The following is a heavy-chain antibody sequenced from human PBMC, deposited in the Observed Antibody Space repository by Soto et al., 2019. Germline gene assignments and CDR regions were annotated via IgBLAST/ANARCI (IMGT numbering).Heavy chain of an antibody. D-gene: IGHD2-15*01. Sequence: ASVKVSCKASGYTFTSYGISWVRQAPGQGLEWMGWISAYNGNTNYAQKLQGRVTMTTDTSTSTAYMELRSLRSDDTAVYYCAVAVAATGWFDPWGQGTPVTVSS. CDR1: GYTFTSYG. V-gene: IGHV1-18*04. CDR2: ISAYNGNT. CDR3: AVAVAATGWFDP. J-gene: IGHJ5*02.